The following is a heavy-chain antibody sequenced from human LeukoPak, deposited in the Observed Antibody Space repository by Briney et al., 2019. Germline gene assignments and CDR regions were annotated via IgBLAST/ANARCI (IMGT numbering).Heavy chain of an antibody. CDR1: GFTFSSYG. D-gene: IGHD6-13*01. CDR2: ISYDGSNK. V-gene: IGHV3-30*18. J-gene: IGHJ5*02. CDR3: AKDAAAAGTRWFAP. Sequence: QTGRSLRLSCAASGFTFSSYGMHWVRQAPGKGLEGGAVISYDGSNKYYADSVKGRFTIPRDNSKNTLYLQMNSLRAEDTAVYYCAKDAAAAGTRWFAPWGQGTLVTVSS.